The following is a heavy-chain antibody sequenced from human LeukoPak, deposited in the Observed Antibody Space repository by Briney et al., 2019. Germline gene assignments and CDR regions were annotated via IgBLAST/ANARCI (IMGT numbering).Heavy chain of an antibody. Sequence: GESLKISGKGSGYKLTAYWITWVRQMPGKGLEWMGRIDPSDSYVTYRPSFEGQVTFSVDKSISTAYLQWSSLKASDTAMYYCATSYDYGEPLVDYWGQGTLVIVSS. CDR2: IDPSDSYV. D-gene: IGHD4/OR15-4a*01. V-gene: IGHV5-10-1*04. J-gene: IGHJ4*02. CDR3: ATSYDYGEPLVDY. CDR1: GYKLTAYW.